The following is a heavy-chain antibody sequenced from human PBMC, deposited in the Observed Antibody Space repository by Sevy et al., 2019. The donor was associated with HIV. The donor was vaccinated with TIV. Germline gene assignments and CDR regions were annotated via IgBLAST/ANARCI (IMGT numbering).Heavy chain of an antibody. Sequence: GGSLRLSGTASGFTFRNAWMTWVRQVPGKGLEWVGRIRNDPDGGTTDYAAPVRGRFTISRDDSKNTMYLQMNSLKSXXXXXXXXXXXXXXXXXXXXXXXXXXXXXXHNSGADVWGQGTTVTVSS. V-gene: IGHV3-15*01. CDR3: XXXXXXXXXXXXXXXXXXXXXXHNSGADV. J-gene: IGHJ6*02. D-gene: IGHD6-25*01. CDR1: GFTFRNAW. CDR2: IRNDPDGGTT.